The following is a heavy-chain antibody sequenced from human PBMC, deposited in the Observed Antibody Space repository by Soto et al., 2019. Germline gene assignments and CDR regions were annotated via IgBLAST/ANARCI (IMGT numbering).Heavy chain of an antibody. CDR3: TRVNMDSSGGRCYVYFDY. Sequence: QVQLQQWGAGLLKPSETLSLTCAVYGGSFSGYYWSWIRQPPGKGLEWIGEINHSGSTNYNPSLKSRVTISVDTSKNQFSLKLSSVTAADTAVYYCTRVNMDSSGGRCYVYFDYWGQGTLVTVSS. V-gene: IGHV4-34*01. CDR1: GGSFSGYY. CDR2: INHSGST. J-gene: IGHJ4*02. D-gene: IGHD2-15*01.